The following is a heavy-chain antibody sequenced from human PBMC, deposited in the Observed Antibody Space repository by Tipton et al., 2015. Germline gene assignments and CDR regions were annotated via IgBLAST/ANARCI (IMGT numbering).Heavy chain of an antibody. Sequence: LRLSCAVYGGSFSGYYWSWIRQPPGEGLEWIGEINESGSTNYNSSLKNRVTVSVDTSLNHLSLYLTSVTAADAGVYYCARGRGWLPTSVFDPWGQGTMVTVS. J-gene: IGHJ3*01. CDR1: GGSFSGYY. D-gene: IGHD5-24*01. CDR2: INESGST. V-gene: IGHV4-34*01. CDR3: ARGRGWLPTSVFDP.